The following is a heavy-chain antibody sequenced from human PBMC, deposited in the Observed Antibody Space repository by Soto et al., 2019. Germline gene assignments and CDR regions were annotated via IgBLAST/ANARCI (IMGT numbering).Heavy chain of an antibody. D-gene: IGHD6-13*01. CDR2: IYHSGST. CDR3: ARVPMTSYSSSWAAIDY. CDR1: GGSISSSNW. J-gene: IGHJ4*02. V-gene: IGHV4-4*02. Sequence: QVQLQESGPGLVKPSGTLSLTCAVSGGSISSSNWWRWVRQPPGKGLEWIGEIYHSGSTNYNPSLKSRVTMSVDKSKNQFSLKLSSVTAADTAVYYCARVPMTSYSSSWAAIDYWGQGTLVTVSS.